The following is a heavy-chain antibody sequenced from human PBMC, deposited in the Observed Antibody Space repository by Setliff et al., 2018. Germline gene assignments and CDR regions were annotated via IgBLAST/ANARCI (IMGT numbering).Heavy chain of an antibody. Sequence: GESLKISCAASGFTFSNYRMHWVRQAPGKGLEWVAVIWHDGGNKYHADSVKGRFTISRDNSKNTLYLQMNSLRPEDTAVYYCARTCSGSGCYAGLESWGQGTLVTVSS. V-gene: IGHV3-33*08. CDR2: IWHDGGNK. D-gene: IGHD2-15*01. J-gene: IGHJ4*02. CDR1: GFTFSNYR. CDR3: ARTCSGSGCYAGLES.